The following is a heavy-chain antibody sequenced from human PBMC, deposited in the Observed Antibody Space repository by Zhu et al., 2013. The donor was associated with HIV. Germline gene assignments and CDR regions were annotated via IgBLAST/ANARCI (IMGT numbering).Heavy chain of an antibody. CDR1: GGTFSSYT. D-gene: IGHD6-19*01. Sequence: QVQLVQSGAEVKKPGSSVKVSCKASGGTFSSYTISWVRQAPGQGLEWMGRIIPILGIANYAQKFQGRVTITADESTSTAYMELSSLRSEDTAVYYCARLGFGIAVAGYFDYWGQGTLVTVSS. V-gene: IGHV1-69*02. CDR2: IIPILGIA. CDR3: ARLGFGIAVAGYFDY. J-gene: IGHJ4*02.